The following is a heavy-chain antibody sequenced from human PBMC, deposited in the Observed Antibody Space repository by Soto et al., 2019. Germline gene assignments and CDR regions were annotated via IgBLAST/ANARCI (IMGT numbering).Heavy chain of an antibody. CDR3: ARDRPLGSLDGMDA. V-gene: IGHV1-18*01. D-gene: IGHD3-10*01. J-gene: IGHJ6*02. Sequence: QIQLVQSGGEVERPGASVTVSCEASGYIFTTYGLSWVRQTPAHGLEWMGWISTDSGYTQYSQFLQGRVTMTRDTSTNTGYMELRDLTSDDTGIYYCARDRPLGSLDGMDAWGQGTAVTVSS. CDR1: GYIFTTYG. CDR2: ISTDSGYT.